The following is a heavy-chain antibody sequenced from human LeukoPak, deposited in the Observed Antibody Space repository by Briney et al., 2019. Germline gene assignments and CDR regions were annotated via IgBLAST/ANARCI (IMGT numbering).Heavy chain of an antibody. Sequence: GGSLRLSCGASGFSFSRYWIHWVRQAPGKGLVWVSRINSDGSSASYADSVKGRFTISRDNAKNTLYLQMNNLRAEDTAIYYCATDSYVSGSYYRLFYWGQGTLVTVSS. CDR2: INSDGSSA. D-gene: IGHD3-10*01. CDR3: ATDSYVSGSYYRLFY. CDR1: GFSFSRYW. V-gene: IGHV3-74*01. J-gene: IGHJ4*02.